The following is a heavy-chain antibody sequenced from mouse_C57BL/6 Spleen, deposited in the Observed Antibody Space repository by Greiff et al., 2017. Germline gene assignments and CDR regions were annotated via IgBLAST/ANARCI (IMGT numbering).Heavy chain of an antibody. CDR3: AREGEVASFDY. CDR1: GYTFNSYW. Sequence: QVQLQQPGAELVMPGASVKLSCKASGYTFNSYWMHWVKQRPGQGLEWIGEIDPSDSYTNYNQKFKGKSTLTVDKSSSTAYMQLSSLTSEDSAVYYCAREGEVASFDYWGQGTTLTVSS. CDR2: IDPSDSYT. D-gene: IGHD6-1*01. V-gene: IGHV1-69*01. J-gene: IGHJ2*01.